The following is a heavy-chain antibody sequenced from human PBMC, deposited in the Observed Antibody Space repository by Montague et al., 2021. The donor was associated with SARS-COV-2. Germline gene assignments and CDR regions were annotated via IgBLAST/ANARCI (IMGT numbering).Heavy chain of an antibody. Sequence: SETLSLTCTVSAGAIRDTDYFWGWIRQPPGKGLVWIGSIYYSGTTYHNPSLKSRVTISVDTSKNQFSLKLSSVTAADTAVYFCARHRDNLGSLNWFAPWGQGTLVTVSS. J-gene: IGHJ5*02. CDR3: ARHRDNLGSLNWFAP. CDR1: AGAIRDTDYF. D-gene: IGHD3-16*01. CDR2: IYYSGTT. V-gene: IGHV4-39*01.